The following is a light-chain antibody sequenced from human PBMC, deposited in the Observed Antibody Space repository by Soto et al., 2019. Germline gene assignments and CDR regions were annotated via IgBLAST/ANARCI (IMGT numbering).Light chain of an antibody. CDR3: QQRSNWPHT. Sequence: EIVLTQSPATLSLSPGERATLSCRASQSVSSYLAWYQQKPGQAPRLLIYDASNRATGIPARFSGSGSGTAFTITISSLEPEAFAVYYCQQRSNWPHTFGQGTKLEIK. V-gene: IGKV3-11*01. CDR1: QSVSSY. CDR2: DAS. J-gene: IGKJ2*01.